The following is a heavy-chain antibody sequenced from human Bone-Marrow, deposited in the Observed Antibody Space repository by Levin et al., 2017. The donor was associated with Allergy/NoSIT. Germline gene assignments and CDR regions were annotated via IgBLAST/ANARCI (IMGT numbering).Heavy chain of an antibody. J-gene: IGHJ4*02. D-gene: IGHD6-13*01. CDR2: IFHSGTT. Sequence: SETLSLTCIVSGGSISSNDDYWVWIRQPPGKGLEWIGTIFHSGTTFYNPSLQSRLTISVNTSENQFSLRLTSVSAADTSVYYCARHRVTEGFTSSYSGSDSWGQGALVTVSS. V-gene: IGHV4-39*01. CDR3: ARHRVTEGFTSSYSGSDS. CDR1: GGSISSNDDY.